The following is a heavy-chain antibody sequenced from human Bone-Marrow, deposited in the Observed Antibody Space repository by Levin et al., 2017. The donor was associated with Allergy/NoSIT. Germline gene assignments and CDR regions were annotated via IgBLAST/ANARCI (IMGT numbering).Heavy chain of an antibody. V-gene: IGHV4-30-4*01. CDR2: IYASGSS. D-gene: IGHD3-9*01. Sequence: SETLSLTCTVSGASIRSADYYWTWIRQPPGKGLECIGNIYASGSSDYNPSLKSRATISFDTSKSQISLKLSSVTAADTAVYYCARGYDILTGVLDFWGQGTLVTVSS. CDR3: ARGYDILTGVLDF. CDR1: GASIRSADYY. J-gene: IGHJ4*02.